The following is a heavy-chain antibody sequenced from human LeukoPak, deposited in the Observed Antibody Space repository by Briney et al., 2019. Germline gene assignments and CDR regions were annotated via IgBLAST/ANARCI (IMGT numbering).Heavy chain of an antibody. CDR3: AREGAGSGFYADAFDI. V-gene: IGHV4-30-2*01. CDR2: IYHSGST. D-gene: IGHD3-3*01. J-gene: IGHJ3*02. Sequence: PSQTLSLTCTVSGGSISSGGYYWSWIRQPPGKGLEWIGYIYHSGSTYYNPSLKSRVTISVDTSKNQFSLKLSSVTAADTAVYYCAREGAGSGFYADAFDIWGQGTMVTVSS. CDR1: GGSISSGGYY.